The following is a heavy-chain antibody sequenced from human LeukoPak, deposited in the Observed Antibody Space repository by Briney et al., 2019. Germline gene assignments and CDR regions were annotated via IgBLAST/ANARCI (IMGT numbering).Heavy chain of an antibody. CDR1: GYTFTNYG. J-gene: IGHJ4*02. CDR3: ASASDGYSYGYSFDY. Sequence: GASVKVSCKASGYTFTNYGISWVRQAPGQGLEWMGWISAYNGNTKYAQKFQGRVTMTTDTSTSTAYMELRSLSSDDSAVYYCASASDGYSYGYSFDYWGQGTLVTVSS. CDR2: ISAYNGNT. V-gene: IGHV1-18*01. D-gene: IGHD5-18*01.